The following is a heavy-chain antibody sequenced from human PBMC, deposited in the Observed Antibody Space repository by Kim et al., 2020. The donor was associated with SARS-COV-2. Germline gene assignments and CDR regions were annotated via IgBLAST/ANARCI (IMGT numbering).Heavy chain of an antibody. CDR2: IYYSGST. V-gene: IGHV4-39*01. J-gene: IGHJ4*02. CDR1: GGSISSSSYY. CDR3: ARHQGGYSYGWFDY. Sequence: SETLSLTCTVSGGSISSSSYYWGWIRQPPGKGLEWIGSIYYSGSTYYNPSLKSRVTISVDTSKNQFSLKLSSVTAADTAVYYCARHQGGYSYGWFDYWGQGTLVTVSS. D-gene: IGHD5-18*01.